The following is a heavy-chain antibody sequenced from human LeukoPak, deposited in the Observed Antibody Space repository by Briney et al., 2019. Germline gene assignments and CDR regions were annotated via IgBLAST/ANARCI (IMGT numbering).Heavy chain of an antibody. CDR1: GFTFSSYA. CDR2: VSFGSSYI. D-gene: IGHD4-17*01. V-gene: IGHV3-21*06. CDR3: ARASTEYAVTDGFDT. Sequence: GGSLRLSCAASGFTFSSYAMNWVRQSPGKGLQWVSYVSFGSSYISYADSLKGRFTISRDDAKSSVYLEMTSLRTDDTAVYYCARASTEYAVTDGFDTWGPGIPVTVSS. J-gene: IGHJ5*02.